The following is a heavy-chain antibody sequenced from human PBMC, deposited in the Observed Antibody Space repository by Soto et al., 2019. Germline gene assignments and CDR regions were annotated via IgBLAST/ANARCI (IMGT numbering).Heavy chain of an antibody. CDR2: ISYDGSNK. J-gene: IGHJ6*02. CDR3: AKEVDGDYLFGTDV. CDR1: GFTFSSYG. V-gene: IGHV3-30*18. D-gene: IGHD4-17*01. Sequence: QVQLVESGGGVVQPGRSLRLSCAASGFTFSSYGMHWVRQAPGKGLEWVAVISYDGSNKYYADSVKGRFTISRDNSKNTLYLQMNSLRAEDTAVYYCAKEVDGDYLFGTDVWGQGTTVTVSS.